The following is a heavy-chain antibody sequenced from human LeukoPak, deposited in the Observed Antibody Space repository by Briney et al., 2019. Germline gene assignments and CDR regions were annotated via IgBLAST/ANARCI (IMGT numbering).Heavy chain of an antibody. Sequence: GESLKISCKGSGYSFTSYWIGWVRQMPGKGLEWMGIIYPGDSDTRYSPSFQGQVTISADKSISTAYLQWSSLKASDTATYYCARKKYYDSSGYEAGFDYWGQGTLVTVSS. CDR2: IYPGDSDT. J-gene: IGHJ4*02. V-gene: IGHV5-51*01. CDR3: ARKKYYDSSGYEAGFDY. CDR1: GYSFTSYW. D-gene: IGHD3-22*01.